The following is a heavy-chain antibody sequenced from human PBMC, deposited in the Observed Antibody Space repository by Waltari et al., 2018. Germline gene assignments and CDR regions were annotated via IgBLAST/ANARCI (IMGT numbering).Heavy chain of an antibody. V-gene: IGHV3-23*01. Sequence: EVQLLESGGGLVQPGGSLRLSCAASGFTFNTYAMSWVRQAPGEGLGGGTGCNGRKGGKYHPESGEGRVNIASENSRNTLYLERNSLRAEETAGYYCAKLLDYGTTWAGAFDCWGQGTLVTVSS. CDR1: GFTFNTYA. CDR3: AKLLDYGTTWAGAFDC. J-gene: IGHJ4*02. D-gene: IGHD3-10*01. CDR2: CNGRKGGK.